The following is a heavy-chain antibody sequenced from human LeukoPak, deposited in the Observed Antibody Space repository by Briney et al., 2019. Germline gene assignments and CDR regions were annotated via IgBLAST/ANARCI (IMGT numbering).Heavy chain of an antibody. Sequence: PSETLSLTCAVSGDSISSSSYYWGWIRQPPGKGLEWIGSYYHSGNTYYNPSLKSRVTISVNTSKNQFSLKVSSVTAADTAVYYCARDRGYYGMDVWGQGTTVTVSS. CDR3: ARDRGYYGMDV. CDR2: YYHSGNT. CDR1: GDSISSSSYY. J-gene: IGHJ6*02. V-gene: IGHV4-39*07.